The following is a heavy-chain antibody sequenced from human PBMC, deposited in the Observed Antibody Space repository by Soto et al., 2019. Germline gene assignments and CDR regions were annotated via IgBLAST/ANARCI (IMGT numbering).Heavy chain of an antibody. Sequence: GASVKVSCKASGYTFTNYAIHWVRQAPGQRLEWMGWINPGNGNTKYSQRFQGRVTINRDTSASTAYMELSSLSSEDTAVYYCARENGYSSSWWSFDYWGQGTLVTVSS. CDR2: INPGNGNT. CDR3: ARENGYSSSWWSFDY. D-gene: IGHD6-13*01. J-gene: IGHJ4*02. CDR1: GYTFTNYA. V-gene: IGHV1-3*01.